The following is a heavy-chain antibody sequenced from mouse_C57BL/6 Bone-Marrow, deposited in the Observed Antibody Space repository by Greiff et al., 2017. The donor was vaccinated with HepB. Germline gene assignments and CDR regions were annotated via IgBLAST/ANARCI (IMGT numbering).Heavy chain of an antibody. D-gene: IGHD2-3*01. J-gene: IGHJ3*01. CDR1: GFTFSSYA. CDR3: TRDDGYFFAY. Sequence: EVMLVESGEGLVKPGGSLKLSCAASGFTFSSYAMSWVRQTPEKRLEWVAYISSGGDYTYYADTVKGRFTISRDNARNTLYLQMSSLKSEDTAMYYCTRDDGYFFAYWGQGTLVTVSA. CDR2: ISSGGDYT. V-gene: IGHV5-9-1*02.